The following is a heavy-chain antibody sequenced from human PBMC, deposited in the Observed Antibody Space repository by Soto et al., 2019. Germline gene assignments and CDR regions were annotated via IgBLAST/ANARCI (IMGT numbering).Heavy chain of an antibody. Sequence: GESLKISCAASGFTFSSYAMSWVRQAPGKGLEWVSAISGSGGSTYYADSVKGRFTISRDNSKNTLYLQMNSLRAEDTAVYYCAKSGHYGSGPFDYWGQGTLVTVSS. V-gene: IGHV3-23*01. J-gene: IGHJ4*02. CDR1: GFTFSSYA. D-gene: IGHD3-10*01. CDR2: ISGSGGST. CDR3: AKSGHYGSGPFDY.